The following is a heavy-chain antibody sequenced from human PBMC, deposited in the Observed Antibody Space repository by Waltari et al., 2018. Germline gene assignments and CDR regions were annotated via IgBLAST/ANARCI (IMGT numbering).Heavy chain of an antibody. CDR1: GGTFSSYA. J-gene: IGHJ6*02. Sequence: QVQLVQSGAEVKKPGSSVKVSCKASGGTFSSYAISWVRQAPGQGLEWMGGIIPIFGTANYAQKFQGRVTITTDESTSTAYMELSSLRSEDTAVYYCASGGYSSRYYYYYYGMDVWGQGTTVTVSS. V-gene: IGHV1-69*05. CDR2: IIPIFGTA. D-gene: IGHD6-13*01. CDR3: ASGGYSSRYYYYYYGMDV.